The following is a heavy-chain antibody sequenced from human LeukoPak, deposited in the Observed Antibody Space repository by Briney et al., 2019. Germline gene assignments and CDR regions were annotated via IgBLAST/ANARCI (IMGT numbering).Heavy chain of an antibody. D-gene: IGHD1-26*01. CDR2: MNPNRGNT. CDR3: ARVGGRNTYYYYYGMDV. J-gene: IGHJ6*02. Sequence: ASVKACCKASGYTFTSYDINWGRQAAGLGLEWMGWMNPNRGNTGYAKKFQGRVTMTRTTSISTAYMELSSWRSEDPAAYYCARVGGRNTYYYYYGMDVWGQGTTVTVSS. CDR1: GYTFTSYD. V-gene: IGHV1-8*01.